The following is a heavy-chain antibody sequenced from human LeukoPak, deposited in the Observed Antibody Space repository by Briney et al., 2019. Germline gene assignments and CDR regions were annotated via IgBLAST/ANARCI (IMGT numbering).Heavy chain of an antibody. D-gene: IGHD5-12*01. V-gene: IGHV4-31*03. CDR3: ARGIVATLFH. CDR2: IYYSGST. Sequence: SGTLSLTLPVSLGSLISGGYYSRWIRHHPGKGLECLGYIYYSGSTYYNPSLKSRVTISVDTSKNQFSLKLSSVTAADTAVYYCARGIVATLFHWGQGTLVTVSS. CDR1: LGSLISGGYY. J-gene: IGHJ4*02.